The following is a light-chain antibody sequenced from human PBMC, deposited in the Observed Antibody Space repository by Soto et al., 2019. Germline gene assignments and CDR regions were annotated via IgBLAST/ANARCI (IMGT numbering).Light chain of an antibody. V-gene: IGKV3-15*01. CDR3: QQYNKWPRT. Sequence: EIVMTQSPATLSVSPGERATLSCRASQSVSSSLAWYQQKPGQAPRLLIYGASTRATGIPTRFSGSGSGTEFTLTISSLQSEDFAVYYCQQYNKWPRTFGQGTK. J-gene: IGKJ1*01. CDR1: QSVSSS. CDR2: GAS.